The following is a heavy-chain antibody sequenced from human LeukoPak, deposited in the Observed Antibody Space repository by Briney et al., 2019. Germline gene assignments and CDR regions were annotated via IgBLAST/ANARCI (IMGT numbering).Heavy chain of an antibody. CDR2: FDPEDGET. CDR3: ATLPLGSGSMQFDY. J-gene: IGHJ4*02. CDR1: GYTLTELS. Sequence: ASVKVSCKVSGYTLTELSMHWVRQAPGKGLEWMGGFDPEDGETIYVQKFQGRVTMTEDTSTDTAYMELSSLRSEDTAVYYCATLPLGSGSMQFDYWGQGTLVTVSS. D-gene: IGHD1-26*01. V-gene: IGHV1-24*01.